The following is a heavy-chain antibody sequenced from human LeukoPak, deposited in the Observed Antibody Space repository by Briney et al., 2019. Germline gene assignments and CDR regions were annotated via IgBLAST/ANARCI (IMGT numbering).Heavy chain of an antibody. J-gene: IGHJ4*02. CDR3: ARARRDGYNLFGY. D-gene: IGHD5-24*01. V-gene: IGHV1-8*03. Sequence: ASVKVSCKASGYTFTSYYMHWVRQATGQGLEWMGWMNPNSGNTGYAQKFQGRVTITRNTSISTAYMELSSLRSEDTAVYYCARARRDGYNLFGYWGQGTLVTVSS. CDR1: GYTFTSYY. CDR2: MNPNSGNT.